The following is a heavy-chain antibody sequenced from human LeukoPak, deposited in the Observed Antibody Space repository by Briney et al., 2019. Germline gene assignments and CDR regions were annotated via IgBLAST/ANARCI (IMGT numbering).Heavy chain of an antibody. CDR2: ISYDGSNK. V-gene: IGHV3-30-3*01. CDR3: ARDIRQLVPPWYFDY. D-gene: IGHD6-6*01. J-gene: IGHJ4*02. Sequence: GGSLRLSCAASGFTFSSYAMHWVRQAPGKGLEWVAVISYDGSNKYYADSVKGRFTISRDNSKNTLYLQMNSLRAEDTAVYYCARDIRQLVPPWYFDYWGQGTLVTVSS. CDR1: GFTFSSYA.